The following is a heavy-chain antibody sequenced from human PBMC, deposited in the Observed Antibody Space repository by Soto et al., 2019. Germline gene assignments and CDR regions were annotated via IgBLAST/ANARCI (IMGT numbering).Heavy chain of an antibody. CDR3: ARAPIGVEGYFDY. CDR1: GGSISSYY. CDR2: IYYSGST. J-gene: IGHJ4*02. D-gene: IGHD3-10*01. V-gene: IGHV4-59*01. Sequence: SQTLSLTCTVSGGSISSYYWSWIRQPPGKGLEWIGYIYYSGSTNYNPSLKSRVTISLDTSKNQFSLKLSSVTAADTAVYYCARAPIGVEGYFDYWGQGTLVTVSS.